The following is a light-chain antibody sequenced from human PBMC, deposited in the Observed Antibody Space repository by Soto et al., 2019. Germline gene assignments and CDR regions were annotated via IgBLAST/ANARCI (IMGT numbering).Light chain of an antibody. CDR3: QQYGSSPRT. J-gene: IGKJ1*01. CDR2: GAS. Sequence: EVVLTQSPGTLSFSPGERATLSCRASHSVSSSYLAWYQQKPGQAPRLLIYGASSRATGIPDRFSRSGSGTDFTLTIRSLEPEDFAVYYCQQYGSSPRTFGQGTKVDIK. CDR1: HSVSSSY. V-gene: IGKV3-20*01.